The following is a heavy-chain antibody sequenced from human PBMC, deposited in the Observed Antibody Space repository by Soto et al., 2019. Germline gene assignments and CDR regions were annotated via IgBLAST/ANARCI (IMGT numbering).Heavy chain of an antibody. CDR3: ARVGYYYDSSGYYLCSLVPSDDAFDI. V-gene: IGHV1-3*01. CDR1: GYTFTSYA. D-gene: IGHD3-22*01. CDR2: INAGNGNT. Sequence: ASVKVSCKASGYTFTSYAMHWVRQAPGQRLEWMGWINAGNGNTKYSQKFQGRVTITRDTSASTAYMELSSLRSEDTAVYYCARVGYYYDSSGYYLCSLVPSDDAFDIWGQGTMVTVSS. J-gene: IGHJ3*02.